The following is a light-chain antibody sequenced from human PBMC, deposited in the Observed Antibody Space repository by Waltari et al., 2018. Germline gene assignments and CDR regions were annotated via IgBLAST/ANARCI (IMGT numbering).Light chain of an antibody. CDR1: QSVSRA. CDR3: QHYVRLPAT. Sequence: EIVSTQSPGSLSSSPGERVPLSCRASQSVSRALAWYQQKPGQAPRLLIFGASNRATGIPDRFSGSGSETDFSLTISRLEPEDFAVYYCQHYVRLPATFGRGTKVEIK. CDR2: GAS. V-gene: IGKV3-20*01. J-gene: IGKJ1*01.